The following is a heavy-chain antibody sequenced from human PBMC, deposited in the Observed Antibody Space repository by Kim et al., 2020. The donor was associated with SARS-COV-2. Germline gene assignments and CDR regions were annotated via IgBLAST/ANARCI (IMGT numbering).Heavy chain of an antibody. J-gene: IGHJ4*02. CDR2: IYYSGST. V-gene: IGHV4-59*08. CDR3: ARHEATHSSSWYPPPPGIFDY. Sequence: SETLSLTCTVSGGSISSYYWSWIRQPPGKGLQWIGYIYYSGSTNYNPSLKSRVTISVDTSKNQFSLKLSSVTAADTAVYYCARHEATHSSSWYPPPPGIFDYWGQGTLVTVSS. D-gene: IGHD6-13*01. CDR1: GGSISSYY.